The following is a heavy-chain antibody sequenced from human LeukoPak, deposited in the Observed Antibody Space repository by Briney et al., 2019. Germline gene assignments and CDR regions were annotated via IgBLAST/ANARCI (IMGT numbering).Heavy chain of an antibody. CDR3: ARDADGPGSLIDY. D-gene: IGHD2-8*01. Sequence: PGGPLRLSCAASGFTFSSYWMQWVRQAPGKGLEWVSRGSSDGSTTTYADSVKGRFTISRDNGKNTVYLQMNSLRAEDTAVYYCARDADGPGSLIDYWGQGTLVTVSS. V-gene: IGHV3-74*01. CDR1: GFTFSSYW. CDR2: GSSDGSTT. J-gene: IGHJ4*02.